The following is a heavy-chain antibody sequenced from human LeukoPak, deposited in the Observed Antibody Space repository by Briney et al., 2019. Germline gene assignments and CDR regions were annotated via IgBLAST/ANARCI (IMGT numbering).Heavy chain of an antibody. CDR1: GFTFSSYG. Sequence: PGGSLRLSCAASGFTFSSYGMHWVRQAPGKGLGWVAVISYDGSNKYYADSVKGRFTISRDNSKNTLYLQMNSLRAEDTAVYYCAKDSEQVVPAAIMDYWGQGTLVTVSS. V-gene: IGHV3-30*18. D-gene: IGHD2-2*02. CDR2: ISYDGSNK. J-gene: IGHJ4*02. CDR3: AKDSEQVVPAAIMDY.